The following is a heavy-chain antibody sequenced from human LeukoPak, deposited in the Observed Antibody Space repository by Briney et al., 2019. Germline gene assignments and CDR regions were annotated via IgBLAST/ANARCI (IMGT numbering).Heavy chain of an antibody. Sequence: PGGSLRLSCAASGFTFGSYSMHWVRQAPGKGPEFVSVIGGDGLTTFYADSVKDRFAISRDNSKSTLYLEMGSLRAEDMAVYYCAREGGGSGLWYYDLWGRGTLVTVFS. CDR3: AREGGGSGLWYYDL. D-gene: IGHD1-26*01. CDR1: GFTFGSYS. J-gene: IGHJ2*01. CDR2: IGGDGLTT. V-gene: IGHV3-64*02.